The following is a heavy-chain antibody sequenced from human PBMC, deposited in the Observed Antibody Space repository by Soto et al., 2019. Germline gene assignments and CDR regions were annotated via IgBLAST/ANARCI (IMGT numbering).Heavy chain of an antibody. J-gene: IGHJ4*02. D-gene: IGHD3-9*01. CDR2: VYYSGST. Sequence: QLQLQESGPGLVKPSETLSLTCTVSGGSVSSSRYYWGWVRQPPGKGLEWIGSVYYSGSTYYNPSLESRVTISVDKSKNQFSLKLMSVSAADTAVYYCGRLEGLATISYYFDYWGQGALVTVSS. CDR3: GRLEGLATISYYFDY. CDR1: GGSVSSSRYY. V-gene: IGHV4-39*01.